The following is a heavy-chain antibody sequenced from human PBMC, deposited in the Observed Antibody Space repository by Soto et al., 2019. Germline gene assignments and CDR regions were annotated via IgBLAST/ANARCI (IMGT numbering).Heavy chain of an antibody. CDR3: VKEGRLAVGGLDL. CDR2: IKEDGSER. J-gene: IGHJ5*02. V-gene: IGHV3-7*03. CDR1: GFTFRIYW. Sequence: GSLRLSCADSGFTFRIYWMSLVLRAPGKGLEWVSNIKEDGSERYYADSVRGRFTISRDTSKNTLSLQMDSLRVEDTAIYYCVKEGRLAVGGLDLWGQGALVTVSS. D-gene: IGHD3-10*01.